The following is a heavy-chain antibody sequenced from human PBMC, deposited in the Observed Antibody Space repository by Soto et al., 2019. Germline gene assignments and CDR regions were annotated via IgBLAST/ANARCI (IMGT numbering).Heavy chain of an antibody. CDR1: GFSLTTSGVG. CDR3: VHRVRHSGSSWDSDAFYF. Sequence: QITLQESGPAVVRPTETLMLTCTYSGFSLTTSGVGVGWVRQLPERALEWLAVVYWDDDKRYAPSLQSRLTITKDTSRAQAVLALTHMLPVDTSTYYCVHRVRHSGSSWDSDAFYFWGHANAITVS. CDR2: VYWDDDK. D-gene: IGHD6-6*01. J-gene: IGHJ3*01. V-gene: IGHV2-5*05.